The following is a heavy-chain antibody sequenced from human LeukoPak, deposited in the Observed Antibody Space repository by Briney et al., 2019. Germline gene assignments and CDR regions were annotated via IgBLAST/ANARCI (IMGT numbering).Heavy chain of an antibody. CDR1: GFTCSSYS. Sequence: PGGSLRLSCAASGFTCSSYSMTWVRQAPGKELEWVSSISSSSNYIYYADSVKGRFTISRDNAKDSLYLQMNSLRAEDTAVYYCVRALYSSSWYKPYDYWGQGTLVTVSS. V-gene: IGHV3-21*01. CDR2: ISSSSNYI. CDR3: VRALYSSSWYKPYDY. J-gene: IGHJ4*02. D-gene: IGHD6-13*01.